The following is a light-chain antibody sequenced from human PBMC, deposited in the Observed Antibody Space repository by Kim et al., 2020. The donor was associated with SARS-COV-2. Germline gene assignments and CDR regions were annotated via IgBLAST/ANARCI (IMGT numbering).Light chain of an antibody. CDR3: HLYGGSPT. Sequence: LSPGERATLSCKASQTASGTFLSWYQQKPGQAPRLLIYGASSRATGIPDRFSGSRSGTDYTLTISRLEPEDSAVYYLHLYGGSPTFGGGTKVDIK. CDR2: GAS. CDR1: QTASGTF. J-gene: IGKJ4*01. V-gene: IGKV3-20*01.